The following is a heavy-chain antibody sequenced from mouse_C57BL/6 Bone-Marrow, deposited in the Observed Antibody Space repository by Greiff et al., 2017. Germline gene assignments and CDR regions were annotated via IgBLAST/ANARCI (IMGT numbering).Heavy chain of an antibody. Sequence: QVQLKQPGAELVKPGASVKLSCKASGYTFTSYWMHWVKQRPGRGLEWIGRIDPNSGGTKYNEKFKSKATLTVDKPSSTAYMQLSSLTSEDSAVYYCARFITTGWFAYWGQGTLVTVSA. V-gene: IGHV1-72*01. CDR3: ARFITTGWFAY. D-gene: IGHD1-1*01. CDR1: GYTFTSYW. J-gene: IGHJ3*01. CDR2: IDPNSGGT.